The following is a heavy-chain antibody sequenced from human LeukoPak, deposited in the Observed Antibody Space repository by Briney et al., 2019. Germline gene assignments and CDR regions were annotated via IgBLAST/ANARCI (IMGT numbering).Heavy chain of an antibody. Sequence: SQTLSLTCTVSGGSISSGGYYWSWIRQHPGKGLEWIGYIYYSGSTYYNPSLKSRVTIPVDTSKNPFSLKLSSVTAADTAVYYCARQSPYYYDSSGFFDYWGQGTLVTVSS. CDR2: IYYSGST. CDR3: ARQSPYYYDSSGFFDY. J-gene: IGHJ4*02. D-gene: IGHD3-22*01. V-gene: IGHV4-31*03. CDR1: GGSISSGGYY.